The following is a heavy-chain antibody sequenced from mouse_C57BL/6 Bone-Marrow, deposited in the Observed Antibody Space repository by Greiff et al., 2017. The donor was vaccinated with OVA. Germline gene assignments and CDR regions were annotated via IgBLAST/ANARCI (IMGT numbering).Heavy chain of an antibody. J-gene: IGHJ4*01. CDR3: ARPLNAMDY. CDR1: GYTFSDYY. Sequence: EVQGEESGGGLVQPGGSLKLSCAASGYTFSDYYMHWVRQTPEQSLEWVAYISTGGGSTYYPDTVKGRSTMTRDNAKNTLYLQVSRLKSEDTAVYYCARPLNAMDYWGQGTSVTVSS. CDR2: ISTGGGST. V-gene: IGHV5-12*01.